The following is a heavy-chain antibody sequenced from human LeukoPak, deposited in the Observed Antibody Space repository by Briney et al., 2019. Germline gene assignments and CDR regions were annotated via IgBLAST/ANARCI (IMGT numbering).Heavy chain of an antibody. CDR3: ARESKYYDYVWGSYRYALADY. CDR1: GDSISTSNSY. D-gene: IGHD3-16*02. CDR2: IYTSGST. Sequence: SETLSLTCTVSGDSISTSNSYWGWIRQPAGKGLEWIGRIYTSGSTNYNPSLKSRVTISVDTSKNQFSLKLSSVTAADTAVYYCARESKYYDYVWGSYRYALADYWGQGTLVTVSS. J-gene: IGHJ4*02. V-gene: IGHV4-61*02.